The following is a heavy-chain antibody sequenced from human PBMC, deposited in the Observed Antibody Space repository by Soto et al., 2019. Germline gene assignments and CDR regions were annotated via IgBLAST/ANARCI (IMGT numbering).Heavy chain of an antibody. D-gene: IGHD3-10*01. V-gene: IGHV3-23*01. CDR3: ARRVIGSSRAFDI. J-gene: IGHJ3*02. CDR2: LSDGGDLT. Sequence: VQLLESGGGLAQPGGSLRLSCAASGFAFSSHPMSWVPQAPEKGLEWVSGLSDGGDLTYNADSVKGRFTSSRDNSKDTMYLQMNSLRAEDTAVYYCARRVIGSSRAFDIWGQGTMVTVSS. CDR1: GFAFSSHP.